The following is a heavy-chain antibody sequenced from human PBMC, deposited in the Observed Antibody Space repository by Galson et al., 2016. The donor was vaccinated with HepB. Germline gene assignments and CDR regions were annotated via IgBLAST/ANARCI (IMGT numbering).Heavy chain of an antibody. V-gene: IGHV3-23*01. CDR1: GFTFSSSS. CDR3: ARHDYKGLDP. D-gene: IGHD4-11*01. CDR2: ISGDDDHT. Sequence: SLRLSCAASGFTFSSSSMSWVRQAPGKGLEWVSAISGDDDHTYYTDSVKDRFTISKDNSKNTLYLLLSSLKASDTAIYYCARHDYKGLDPWGQGTLVTVSP. J-gene: IGHJ5*02.